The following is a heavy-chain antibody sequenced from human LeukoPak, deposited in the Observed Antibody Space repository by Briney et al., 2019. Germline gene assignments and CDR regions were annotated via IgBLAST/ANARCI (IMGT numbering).Heavy chain of an antibody. D-gene: IGHD5-24*01. J-gene: IGHJ4*02. V-gene: IGHV4-59*01. Sequence: PSETLSLTCTVSGGSINSYYWSWIRQSPGKGLEWIGYIYYSGSTNYNPSLKSRVTMSVDMSKNQFSLKLRSVTAADTAVYYCAREGDGYNKYFDYWGQGTLVTVSS. CDR1: GGSINSYY. CDR2: IYYSGST. CDR3: AREGDGYNKYFDY.